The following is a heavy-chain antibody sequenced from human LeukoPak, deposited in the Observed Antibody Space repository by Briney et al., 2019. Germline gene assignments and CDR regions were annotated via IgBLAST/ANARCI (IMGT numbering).Heavy chain of an antibody. V-gene: IGHV1-2*02. CDR2: INPNSGGT. J-gene: IGHJ4*02. D-gene: IGHD6-19*01. Sequence: GASVKVSCKASGYTFTGYYMHWVRQAPGQGLEWMGWINPNSGGTNYAQKFQGRVTMTRDTSISTAYMELSGLRSDDTAVYYCARARAVAGFGYFDYWGQGTLVTVSS. CDR3: ARARAVAGFGYFDY. CDR1: GYTFTGYY.